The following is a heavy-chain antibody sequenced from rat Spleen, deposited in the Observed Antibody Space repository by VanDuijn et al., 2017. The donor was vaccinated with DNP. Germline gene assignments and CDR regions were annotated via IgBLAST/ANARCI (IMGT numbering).Heavy chain of an antibody. D-gene: IGHD1-2*01. CDR2: VNSAGTT. CDR1: GHSITSNY. J-gene: IGHJ2*01. CDR3: ARWDYNSYTWDY. Sequence: EVHLQESGPGLVKPSHSLSLTCSVTGHSITSNYWAWIRKFPGNKLEWMGYVNSAGTTIYNPSLTSRISITKDTSKNQFFLQLNSVSSEDTATYYCARWDYNSYTWDYWGQGVMVTVSS. V-gene: IGHV3-3*01.